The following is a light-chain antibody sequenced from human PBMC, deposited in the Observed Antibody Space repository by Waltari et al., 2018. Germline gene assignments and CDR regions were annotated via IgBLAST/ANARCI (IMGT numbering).Light chain of an antibody. V-gene: IGKV3-20*01. CDR1: QSVDNTY. CDR3: HHYGGSLPNT. CDR2: AAS. Sequence: EIVLTQSPGSLSLSPGERATLSCRASQSVDNTYLAWYQKKPGQAPRLLIFAASSRATGIPDRLSGGGSGTDFTLTISRLEPEDFAVYYCHHYGGSLPNTFGQGTKLEIK. J-gene: IGKJ2*01.